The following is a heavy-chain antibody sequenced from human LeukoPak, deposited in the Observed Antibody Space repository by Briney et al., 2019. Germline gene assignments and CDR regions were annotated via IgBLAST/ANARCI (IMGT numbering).Heavy chain of an antibody. D-gene: IGHD3-16*02. CDR2: IYYSGST. Sequence: SETLSLACPVSTRSISSYYWSWIRQPPGWGGARIGYIYYSGSTNYNPTLKSRVTMSVDPSKNHFSLKLNSVTATDTAVYYCARGLWGDLSLGAFDIWGQGTMVTVSS. CDR3: ARGLWGDLSLGAFDI. V-gene: IGHV4-59*12. CDR1: TRSISSYY. J-gene: IGHJ3*02.